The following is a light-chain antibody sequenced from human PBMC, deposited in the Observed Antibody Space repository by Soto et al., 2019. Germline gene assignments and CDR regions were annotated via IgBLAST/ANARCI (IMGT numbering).Light chain of an antibody. J-gene: IGKJ4*01. Sequence: EIVLTQSPGTLSLSPGERATLSCRASQSVSSSYLAWYQQQPGQAPRLLIDGASSTATGIPARFSGSGSGTDFTLTISRLEPEDFAVYYCQQYSSSPLTFGGGTKVEIK. CDR2: GAS. CDR1: QSVSSSY. V-gene: IGKV3-20*01. CDR3: QQYSSSPLT.